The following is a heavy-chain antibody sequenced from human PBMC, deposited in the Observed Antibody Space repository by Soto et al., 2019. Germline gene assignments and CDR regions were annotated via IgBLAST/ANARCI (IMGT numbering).Heavy chain of an antibody. Sequence: QVQLVQSGAEVKKPGSSLKLSCRASGGSFTSYSISWLRQAPGQGLEWMGGIIPVFGTTSYAQRLQGRVTITADESTSTAYLDLSSLISEDTAVYYCARDPRIYCTSSSCHSYFDSWGQGTLVTVSS. J-gene: IGHJ4*02. CDR1: GGSFTSYS. CDR3: ARDPRIYCTSSSCHSYFDS. D-gene: IGHD2-2*01. CDR2: IIPVFGTT. V-gene: IGHV1-69*01.